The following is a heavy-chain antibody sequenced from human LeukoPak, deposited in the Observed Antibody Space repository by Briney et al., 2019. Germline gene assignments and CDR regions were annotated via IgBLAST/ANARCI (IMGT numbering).Heavy chain of an antibody. CDR3: ARVGVVPAAIPDGFDI. CDR2: IYSVDST. V-gene: IGHV3-53*01. J-gene: IGHJ3*02. D-gene: IGHD2-2*01. CDR1: GFNVSSNY. Sequence: GGSLRLFCAASGFNVSSNYLSWVRPAPAKGLEWVSVIYSVDSTYYAHSVTGRFTISRDNSKNTLYLQMNSLTGEDTAVYYCARVGVVPAAIPDGFDIWGQGTMVSVSS.